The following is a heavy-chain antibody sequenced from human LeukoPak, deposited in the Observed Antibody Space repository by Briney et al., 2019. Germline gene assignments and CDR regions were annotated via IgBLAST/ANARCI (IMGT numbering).Heavy chain of an antibody. CDR3: ARVALHCGGDCFDY. J-gene: IGHJ4*02. V-gene: IGHV1-2*02. CDR1: GYTFTGYY. CDR2: INPNSGGT. D-gene: IGHD2-21*01. Sequence: ASVKVSCKASGYTFTGYYMHWVRQAPGQGLEWMGWINPNSGGTNYAQKFQGRVTMTRDTSISTAYMELSRLRSDDTAVYYCARVALHCGGDCFDYWGQGAPVTVSS.